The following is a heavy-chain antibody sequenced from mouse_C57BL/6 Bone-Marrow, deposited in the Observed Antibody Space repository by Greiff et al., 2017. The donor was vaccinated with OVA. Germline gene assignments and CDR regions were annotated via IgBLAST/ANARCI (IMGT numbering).Heavy chain of an antibody. CDR3: VRQANYGFAY. CDR2: IRSKSNNYAT. Sequence: EVKVVESGGGLVQPKGSLKLSCAASGFSFNTYAMNWVRQAPGKGLEWVARIRSKSNNYATYYADSVKDRFTISRDDSESMLYLQMNNLKTEDTAMYYCVRQANYGFAYWGQGTLVTVSA. V-gene: IGHV10-1*01. D-gene: IGHD2-1*01. J-gene: IGHJ3*01. CDR1: GFSFNTYA.